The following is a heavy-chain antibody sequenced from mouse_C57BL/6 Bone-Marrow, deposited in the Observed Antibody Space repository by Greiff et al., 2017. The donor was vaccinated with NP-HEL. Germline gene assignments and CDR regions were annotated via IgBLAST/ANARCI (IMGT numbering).Heavy chain of an antibody. CDR2: INPGSGGT. J-gene: IGHJ2*01. Sequence: VQVVESGAELVRPGTSVKVSCKASGYAFTNYLIEWVKQRPGQGLEWIGVINPGSGGTNYNEKFKGKATLTADKSSSTAYMQLSSLTSEDSAVYFCARKEKLGRGFDYWGQGTTLTVSS. D-gene: IGHD4-1*01. CDR1: GYAFTNYL. CDR3: ARKEKLGRGFDY. V-gene: IGHV1-54*01.